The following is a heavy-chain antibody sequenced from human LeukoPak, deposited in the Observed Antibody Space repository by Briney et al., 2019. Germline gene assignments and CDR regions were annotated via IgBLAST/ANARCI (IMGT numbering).Heavy chain of an antibody. D-gene: IGHD5-12*01. CDR1: GYSFSTYW. V-gene: IGHV5-51*01. CDR3: ARQAREHSSYDGAPFDF. CDR2: IYPGGSDT. Sequence: GASLKISCQGSGYSFSTYWITWVRQMPGKGLEWMGIIYPGGSDTRSRPSFRGQVTISADESVSIASVQWTSRWASDTAVYYCARQAREHSSYDGAPFDFWGQGTMGTVSS. J-gene: IGHJ3*01.